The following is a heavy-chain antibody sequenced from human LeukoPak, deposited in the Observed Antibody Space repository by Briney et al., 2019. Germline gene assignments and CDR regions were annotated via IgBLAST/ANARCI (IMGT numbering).Heavy chain of an antibody. Sequence: GGSLRLSCAASGFIFDDYGMSWVRQAPGKGLEWVSGINWNGGSTGYADSVKGRFTISRDNAKNSLYLQMNSLRAEDTALYYCARAFGHCSSTSCRDGYYFDYWGQGTLVTVSS. V-gene: IGHV3-20*04. D-gene: IGHD2-2*01. CDR1: GFIFDDYG. J-gene: IGHJ4*02. CDR3: ARAFGHCSSTSCRDGYYFDY. CDR2: INWNGGST.